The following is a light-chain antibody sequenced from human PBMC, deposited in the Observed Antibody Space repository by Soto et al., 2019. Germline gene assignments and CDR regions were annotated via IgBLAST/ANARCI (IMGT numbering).Light chain of an antibody. Sequence: DIQMTQSPSSLSASVGDRDTITCQATEDISNSLQWYQQKPGKAPILLMYDASNVEPGVPSRFSGSGFGTDFTLTSSSRQPEDGATYHCQRYGDHPVTFGRGAKGDI. V-gene: IGKV1-33*01. J-gene: IGKJ3*01. CDR3: QRYGDHPVT. CDR2: DAS. CDR1: EDISNS.